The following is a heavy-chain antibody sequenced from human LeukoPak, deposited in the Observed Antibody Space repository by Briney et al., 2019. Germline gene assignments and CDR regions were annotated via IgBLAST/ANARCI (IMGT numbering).Heavy chain of an antibody. Sequence: QPGGSLRLSCAASGFTFNNYWMHWVRQAPGKGLVWVSRINYYGNSTNYADSVKGRFTTSRDNAKNTLYLQMNSLRAEDTAVYYCARGRPDLIAAAGTDAFDIWGQGTMVTVSS. CDR3: ARGRPDLIAAAGTDAFDI. CDR2: INYYGNST. V-gene: IGHV3-74*01. CDR1: GFTFNNYW. D-gene: IGHD6-13*01. J-gene: IGHJ3*02.